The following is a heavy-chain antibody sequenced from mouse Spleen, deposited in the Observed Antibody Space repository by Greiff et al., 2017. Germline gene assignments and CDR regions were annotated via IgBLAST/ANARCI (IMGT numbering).Heavy chain of an antibody. CDR2: IYPGNSDT. D-gene: IGHD1-1*01. CDR3: TRNYYGSSYVDAMDY. Sequence: EVQLQQSGTVLARPGASVKMSCKASGYTFTSYWMHWVKQRPGQGLEWIGAIYPGNSDTSYNQKFKGKAKLTAVTSTSTAYMELSSLTNEDSAVYYCTRNYYGSSYVDAMDYWGQGTSVTVSS. CDR1: GYTFTSYW. V-gene: IGHV1-5*01. J-gene: IGHJ4*01.